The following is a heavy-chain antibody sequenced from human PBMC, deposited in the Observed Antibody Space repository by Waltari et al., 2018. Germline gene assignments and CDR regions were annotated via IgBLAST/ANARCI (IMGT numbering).Heavy chain of an antibody. Sequence: VQLVQSGPEVNKSGEFLTISCPASGYNFATYWIGRGGQMPGKGLAWVAIIYPSDSDTRYSPSFEGRVTISADKSLNTAYLQWNTLRASDSAMYFCARGTPPDSWGHGTPLTVSS. CDR3: ARGTPPDS. CDR1: GYNFATYW. J-gene: IGHJ5*01. CDR2: IYPSDSDT. D-gene: IGHD1-1*01. V-gene: IGHV5-51*03.